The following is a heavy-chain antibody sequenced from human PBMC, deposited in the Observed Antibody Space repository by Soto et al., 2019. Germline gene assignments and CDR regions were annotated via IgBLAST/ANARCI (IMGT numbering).Heavy chain of an antibody. J-gene: IGHJ6*03. D-gene: IGHD6-19*01. V-gene: IGHV4-31*03. CDR1: GGSISSGGYY. CDR2: IYYSGST. Sequence: SETLSLTCTVSGGSISSGGYYWSWIRQHPGKGLEWIGYIYYSGSTYYNPSLKSRVTISVDTSKNQFSLKLSSVTAADTAVYYCARASRSGWHPKGPMDYYMDVWGKGTTVTVSS. CDR3: ARASRSGWHPKGPMDYYMDV.